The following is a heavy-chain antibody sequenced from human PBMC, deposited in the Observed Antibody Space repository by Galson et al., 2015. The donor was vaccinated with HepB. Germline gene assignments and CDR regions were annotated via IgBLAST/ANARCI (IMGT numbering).Heavy chain of an antibody. CDR2: INWNGGST. CDR1: GFTFDDYG. V-gene: IGHV3-20*04. CDR3: ARDVPAVAGLDYFDY. Sequence: SLRLSCAASGFTFDDYGMSWVRQAPGKGLEWVSGINWNGGSTGYADSVKGRFTISRDNAKNSLYLQMNSLRAEDTALYYCARDVPAVAGLDYFDYWGQGTLVTVSS. D-gene: IGHD6-19*01. J-gene: IGHJ4*02.